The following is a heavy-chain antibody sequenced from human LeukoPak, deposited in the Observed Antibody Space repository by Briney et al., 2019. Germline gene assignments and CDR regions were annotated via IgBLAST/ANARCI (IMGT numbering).Heavy chain of an antibody. CDR3: ARDWPGHGSSWPAYYYYYYMDV. D-gene: IGHD6-13*01. V-gene: IGHV4-61*02. CDR1: GGSISSGGYY. Sequence: SETLSLTCTVSGGSISSGGYYWRWIRQPAGKGLEWIGRIYTSGSTNYNPSLKSRVTMSVDTSKNQFSLKLSSVTAADTAVYYCARDWPGHGSSWPAYYYYYYMDVWGKGTTVTVSS. J-gene: IGHJ6*03. CDR2: IYTSGST.